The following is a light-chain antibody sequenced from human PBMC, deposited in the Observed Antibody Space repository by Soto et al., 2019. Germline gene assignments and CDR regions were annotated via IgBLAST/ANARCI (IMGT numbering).Light chain of an antibody. Sequence: QSALTAPAWECGSPWQSITISCTGTSSDVGGYNYVSWYQQHPGKAPKLMIYEVSNRPSGVSNRFSGSKSGNTASLTISGLQAEDEADYYCSSYTSSSPYVFGTGTKVTVL. CDR2: EVS. CDR1: SSDVGGYNY. V-gene: IGLV2-14*01. J-gene: IGLJ1*01. CDR3: SSYTSSSPYV.